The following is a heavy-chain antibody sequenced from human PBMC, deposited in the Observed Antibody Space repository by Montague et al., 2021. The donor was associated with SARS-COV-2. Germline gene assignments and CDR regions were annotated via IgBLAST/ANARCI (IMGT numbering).Heavy chain of an antibody. CDR2: ISDRGNT. CDR1: GDSISNHY. Sequence: SETQSLTCSVSGDSISNHYWSWIRQPPGKGLEWIGYISDRGNTKYNTSLKSPVTISADTSKNQFSLKLSSVTAADTAVYYCARLKAPYCSSTSCYSASWFDPWGQGTLVTVSS. V-gene: IGHV4-59*08. CDR3: ARLKAPYCSSTSCYSASWFDP. D-gene: IGHD2-2*01. J-gene: IGHJ5*02.